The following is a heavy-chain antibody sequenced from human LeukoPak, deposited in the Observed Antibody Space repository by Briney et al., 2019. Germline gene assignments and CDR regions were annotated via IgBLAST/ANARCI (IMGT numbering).Heavy chain of an antibody. J-gene: IGHJ4*02. CDR3: AKLGTTSVTTGY. CDR2: IKQDGREK. V-gene: IGHV3-7*01. CDR1: GFTFSSYW. Sequence: GGSLRLSCAASGFTFSSYWMSWVRQAPGEGLEWVANIKQDGREKYYVDSVKGRFPISRDNSKNTLYLQMNSLRGEDTAVYYCAKLGTTSVTTGYWGQGTLVTVSS. D-gene: IGHD4-17*01.